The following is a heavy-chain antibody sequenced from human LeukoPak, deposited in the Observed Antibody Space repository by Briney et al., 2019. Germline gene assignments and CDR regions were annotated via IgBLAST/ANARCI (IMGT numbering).Heavy chain of an antibody. Sequence: GGSLRLSCAASGFTFSSYEMNWVRQAPGKGLEWVSYISSSGSTIYYADSVKGRFTISRDNAKNSLYLQMNSLRAEDTAVYYCVRNYGDYIAYYFDYWGQGTLVTVSS. V-gene: IGHV3-48*03. CDR3: VRNYGDYIAYYFDY. D-gene: IGHD4-17*01. CDR2: ISSSGSTI. CDR1: GFTFSSYE. J-gene: IGHJ4*02.